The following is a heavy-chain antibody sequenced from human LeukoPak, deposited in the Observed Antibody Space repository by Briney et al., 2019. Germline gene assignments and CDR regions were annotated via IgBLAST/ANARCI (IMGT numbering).Heavy chain of an antibody. D-gene: IGHD1-26*01. J-gene: IGHJ5*02. Sequence: ASVKVSCKASGYVYTSHWMHWVRQAPGQGLEWMGVINPSGTTTVYAQKFQGRVTMTRDTSTSTDYLELRSLRSEDTATYYCARDHSRTEGGTSFWWFDPWGQGTLVTVSS. V-gene: IGHV1-46*01. CDR1: GYVYTSHW. CDR3: ARDHSRTEGGTSFWWFDP. CDR2: INPSGTTT.